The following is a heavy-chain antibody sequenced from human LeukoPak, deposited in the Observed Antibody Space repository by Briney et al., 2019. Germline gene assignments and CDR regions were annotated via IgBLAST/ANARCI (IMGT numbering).Heavy chain of an antibody. J-gene: IGHJ4*02. CDR1: GGTFSSYA. D-gene: IGHD1-1*01. Sequence: SVKVSCKASGGTFSSYAISWVRQAPGQGLEWMGGIIPIFGTANYAQKFQGRVTITADESTSTAYMELSSLRSEDTAVYYCARKELERNRALDYWGQGTLVTVSS. CDR3: ARKELERNRALDY. CDR2: IIPIFGTA. V-gene: IGHV1-69*13.